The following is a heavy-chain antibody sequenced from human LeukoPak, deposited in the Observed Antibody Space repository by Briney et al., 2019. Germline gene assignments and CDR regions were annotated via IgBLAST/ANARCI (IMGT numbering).Heavy chain of an antibody. D-gene: IGHD5-18*01. Sequence: PSETLSLTCTVSGGSISSYYWSWIRQPPGKGLEWIGYIYYSGSTNYNPPLKSRVTISVDTSKNQFSLKLSSVTAADTAVYYCARQRGYSFNWFDPWGQGTLVTVSS. CDR3: ARQRGYSFNWFDP. CDR2: IYYSGST. V-gene: IGHV4-59*08. J-gene: IGHJ5*02. CDR1: GGSISSYY.